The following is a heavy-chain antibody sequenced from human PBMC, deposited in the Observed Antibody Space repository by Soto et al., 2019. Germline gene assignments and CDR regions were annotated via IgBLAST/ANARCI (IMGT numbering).Heavy chain of an antibody. CDR1: CVSISSDNW. V-gene: IGHV4-4*02. CDR2: LHHSGST. Sequence: QVQLQESGPGLVRPSGTVSLTWAVSCVSISSDNWWSWGRQPPGKALEWIGELHHSGSTNYNPSLKSRVTMSVVPSKDLFSLTLNSVPAADTAFYYCARDQGSHPGDWGQGTLVSVSS. J-gene: IGHJ4*02. CDR3: ARDQGSHPGD. D-gene: IGHD6-13*01.